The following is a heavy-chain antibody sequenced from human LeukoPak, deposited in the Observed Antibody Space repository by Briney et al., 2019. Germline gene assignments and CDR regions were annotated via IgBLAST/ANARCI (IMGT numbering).Heavy chain of an antibody. V-gene: IGHV3-30*02. CDR3: ARGYGESHFDS. CDR2: IRFEGSNT. D-gene: IGHD5-18*01. J-gene: IGHJ4*02. CDR1: GFTFGSYG. Sequence: PGGPLRLSCAASGFTFGSYGVHWVRQAPGKGLEWVAFIRFEGSNTYYADSVKGRFTISRDNSNNTLYLQMNSLRVEDTAVYYCARGYGESHFDSWGRGSLVTVSS.